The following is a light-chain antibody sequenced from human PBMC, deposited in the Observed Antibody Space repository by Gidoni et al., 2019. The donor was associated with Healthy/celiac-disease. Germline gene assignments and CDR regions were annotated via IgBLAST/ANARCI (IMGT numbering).Light chain of an antibody. J-gene: IGLJ1*01. V-gene: IGLV1-40*01. CDR2: GNI. Sequence: QSVLTQPPSVSGAPGQRVTISCTGSSSNIGAGYDVNWYQQLPGTAPKHLIYGNINRPSGVPDRFSGSKSGSSASLAITGLQAEDDADYYCQSYDSSLSGSYVFGTGTKVTVL. CDR3: QSYDSSLSGSYV. CDR1: SSNIGAGYD.